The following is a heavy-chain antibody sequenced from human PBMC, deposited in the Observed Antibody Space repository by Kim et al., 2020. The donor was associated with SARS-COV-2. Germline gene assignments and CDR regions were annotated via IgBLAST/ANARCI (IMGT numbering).Heavy chain of an antibody. CDR3: AKISSNNPF. CDR1: GYTITNYA. D-gene: IGHD1-1*01. V-gene: IGHV7-4-1*02. CDR2: INTKTGIP. Sequence: ASVKVSCKTSGYTITNYAMNWVRQAPGQGLEWMGWINTKTGIPTYAQGFTGRFVFSLDTSVNTAYLQISSLTAEDTAVYYCAKISSNNPFWGQGTLVTVSS. J-gene: IGHJ4*02.